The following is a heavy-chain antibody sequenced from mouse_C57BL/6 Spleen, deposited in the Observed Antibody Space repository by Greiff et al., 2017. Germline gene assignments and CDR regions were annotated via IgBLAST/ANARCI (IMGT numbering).Heavy chain of an antibody. D-gene: IGHD1-1*01. CDR3: ARRYYGSSSDWYFDV. CDR2: ISGGGGNT. J-gene: IGHJ1*03. V-gene: IGHV5-9*01. CDR1: GFTFSSYT. Sequence: EVKLMESGGGLVKPGGSLKLSCAASGFTFSSYTMSWVRPTPEKRLEWVATISGGGGNTYYPDSVKGRFTISRDNAKNTLYLQMSSLRSEDTALYYCARRYYGSSSDWYFDVWGTGTTVTVSS.